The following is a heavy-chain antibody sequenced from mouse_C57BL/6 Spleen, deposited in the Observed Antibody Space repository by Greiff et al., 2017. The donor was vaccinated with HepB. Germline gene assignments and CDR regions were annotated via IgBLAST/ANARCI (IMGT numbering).Heavy chain of an antibody. Sequence: VMLVESGAELVRPGTSVKVSCKASGYAFTNYLIEWVKQRPGQGLEWIGVINPGSGGTNYNEKFKGKATLTADKSSSTAYMQLSSLTSEDSAVYFCARHYGSSRAMDYWGQGTSVTVSS. J-gene: IGHJ4*01. V-gene: IGHV1-54*01. D-gene: IGHD1-1*01. CDR2: INPGSGGT. CDR3: ARHYGSSRAMDY. CDR1: GYAFTNYL.